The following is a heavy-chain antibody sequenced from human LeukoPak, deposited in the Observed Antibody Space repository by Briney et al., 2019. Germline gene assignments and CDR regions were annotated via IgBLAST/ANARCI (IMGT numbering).Heavy chain of an antibody. CDR3: ATNTMFRGIHAFDI. D-gene: IGHD3-10*01. J-gene: IGHJ3*02. V-gene: IGHV5-51*01. CDR1: GDSFTSYW. Sequence: AESLKISCKGSGDSFTSYWIGWVRQMPGKGLEWMGIIYPGDSDTKYSPSFQGQVTISADKSISTAYLQWSSLKASDSAMYYCATNTMFRGIHAFDIWGQGTMVTVSS. CDR2: IYPGDSDT.